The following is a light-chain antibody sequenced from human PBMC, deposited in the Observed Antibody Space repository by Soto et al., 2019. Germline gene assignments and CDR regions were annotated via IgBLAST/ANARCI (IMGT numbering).Light chain of an antibody. CDR1: NSNIGINY. CDR3: AAWHDTPRHYV. J-gene: IGLJ1*01. CDR2: NNN. V-gene: IGLV1-47*02. Sequence: QSVLTQPPSASGTPGQRVVISCSGSNSNIGINYVYWHRQLPGTAPNLLIYNNNERPSGVSDRFSGSKSGTSASLAIAGLRSEDEADYYCAAWHDTPRHYVFGTGTKVTVL.